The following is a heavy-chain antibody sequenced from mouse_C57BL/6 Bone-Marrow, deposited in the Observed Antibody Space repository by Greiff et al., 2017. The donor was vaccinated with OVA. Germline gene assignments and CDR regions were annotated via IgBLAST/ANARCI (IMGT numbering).Heavy chain of an antibody. Sequence: EVKLQESGAELVRPGASVKLSCTASGFNIKDDYMHWVKQRPEQGLEWIGWIDPENGDTEYASKFQGKATITADTSSNTAYLQLSSLTSEDTAVYYCTTIVFPNYYAMDYWGQGTSVTVSS. CDR1: GFNIKDDY. J-gene: IGHJ4*01. CDR2: IDPENGDT. CDR3: TTIVFPNYYAMDY. V-gene: IGHV14-4*01. D-gene: IGHD2-10*02.